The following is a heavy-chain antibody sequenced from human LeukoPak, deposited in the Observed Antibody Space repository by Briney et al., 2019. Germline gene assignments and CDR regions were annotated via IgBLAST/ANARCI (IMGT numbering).Heavy chain of an antibody. D-gene: IGHD3-22*01. Sequence: ASVKVSCKASGYTFTSYYMNWVRQAPGQGLEWMGIINPSGGSTSYAQKFQGRVTMTRDMSTSTVYMELRSLRSDDTAVYYCARAVVIVLRTRMALGYFDYWGQGTLVTVSS. CDR1: GYTFTSYY. J-gene: IGHJ4*02. CDR3: ARAVVIVLRTRMALGYFDY. V-gene: IGHV1-46*01. CDR2: INPSGGST.